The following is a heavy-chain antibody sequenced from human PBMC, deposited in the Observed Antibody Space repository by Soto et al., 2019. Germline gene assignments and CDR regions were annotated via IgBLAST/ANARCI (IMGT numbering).Heavy chain of an antibody. V-gene: IGHV3-7*01. CDR1: GFTFSNHW. J-gene: IGHJ4*02. CDR3: ARDRIAVGY. Sequence: EVQLVESGGGLVQPGGSLRLSCAASGFTFSNHWMSWVRQAPGKGLEWVANIQQEGSEKYYVDSVKGRFTISRDNAKNSLYLQMNSRRDEDTAVYYCARDRIAVGYWGQGTLVTVSS. CDR2: IQQEGSEK. D-gene: IGHD6-19*01.